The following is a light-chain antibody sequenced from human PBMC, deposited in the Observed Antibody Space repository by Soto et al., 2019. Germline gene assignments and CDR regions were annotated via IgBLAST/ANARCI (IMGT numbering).Light chain of an antibody. J-gene: IGLJ1*01. CDR3: SSYTSSSTYV. CDR2: EVS. V-gene: IGLV2-18*02. Sequence: QSALTQPPSVSGSPGQSVTLACPGASSDVGSYNRVSWYQQFPATAPKLLIYEVSNRPSGVPDRFSGSKSGNTASLTISGLQAEDEADYYCSSYTSSSTYVFGPGTKLTGL. CDR1: SSDVGSYNR.